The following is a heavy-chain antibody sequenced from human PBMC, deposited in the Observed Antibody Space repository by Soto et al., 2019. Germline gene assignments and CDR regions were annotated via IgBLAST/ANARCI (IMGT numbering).Heavy chain of an antibody. J-gene: IGHJ4*02. V-gene: IGHV3-30*18. CDR3: AKPIAVAGHFDY. CDR1: GFTFSSYG. D-gene: IGHD6-19*01. CDR2: ISYDGSNK. Sequence: VGSLRLSCAASGFTFSSYGMHWVRQAPGKGLEWVAVISYDGSNKYYADSVKGRFTISRDNSKNTLYLQMNGLRAEDTAVYYCAKPIAVAGHFDYWGQGTLVTVSS.